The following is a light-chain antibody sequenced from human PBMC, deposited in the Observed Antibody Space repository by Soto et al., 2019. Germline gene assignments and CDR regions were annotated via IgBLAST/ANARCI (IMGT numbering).Light chain of an antibody. V-gene: IGKV3-20*01. Sequence: VLTQTPGTLSLSPGESATLSCRASQSVSRNYLAWYQQKPGQAPRLLIFDASTRAPGIPDRFSGSGSEADFTLTISRLEAEDLAVYHCQQYATSPLTFGGGTKVDIK. CDR1: QSVSRNY. CDR3: QQYATSPLT. CDR2: DAS. J-gene: IGKJ4*01.